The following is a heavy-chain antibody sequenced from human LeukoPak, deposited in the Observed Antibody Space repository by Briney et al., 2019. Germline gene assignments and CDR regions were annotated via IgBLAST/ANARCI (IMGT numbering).Heavy chain of an antibody. CDR2: IYYSGST. Sequence: PSETLSLTCTVSGGSISSYYWSWIRQPPGKGLEWIGYIYYSGSTNYNPSLKSRVTISVDTSKNQFSLKLSSVTAADTAVYYCARRGDDSSGYHGYFQHWGQGTLVTVSS. CDR3: ARRGDDSSGYHGYFQH. V-gene: IGHV4-59*08. D-gene: IGHD3-22*01. CDR1: GGSISSYY. J-gene: IGHJ1*01.